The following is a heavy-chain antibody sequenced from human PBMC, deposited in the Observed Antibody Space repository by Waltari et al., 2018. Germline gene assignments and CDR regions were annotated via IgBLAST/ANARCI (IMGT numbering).Heavy chain of an antibody. D-gene: IGHD6-13*01. CDR1: GFTFTNYA. CDR3: AREPLMYDSNWYPNWFGP. CDR2: ISADGVGT. Sequence: EAQLLESGGGLVQPGGSLRLPCSASGFTFTNYAMSWVRQALGKGLQLVSGISADGVGTDYGDSVLGRFTISRDDSKNTLYLQMNSLIVEDTAVYYCAREPLMYDSNWYPNWFGPWGQGTLVTVSS. J-gene: IGHJ5*02. V-gene: IGHV3-23*02.